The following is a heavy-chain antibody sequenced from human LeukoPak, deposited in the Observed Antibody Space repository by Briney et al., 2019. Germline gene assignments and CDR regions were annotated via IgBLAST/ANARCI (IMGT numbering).Heavy chain of an antibody. CDR2: ISESGDST. CDR3: AKERGWLQLFDY. Sequence: GGSLRLSCAASGFTFSSYAMNWVRQAPGKGLEWVSAISESGDSTCYADSVKGRFTISRDNSKNTLYLQMNSLRAEDTAVYYCAKERGWLQLFDYWGQGTLVTVPS. D-gene: IGHD5-24*01. V-gene: IGHV3-23*01. J-gene: IGHJ4*02. CDR1: GFTFSSYA.